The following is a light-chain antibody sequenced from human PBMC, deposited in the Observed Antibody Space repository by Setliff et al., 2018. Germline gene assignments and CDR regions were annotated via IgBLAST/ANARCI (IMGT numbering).Light chain of an antibody. CDR1: SSDVGSYDL. CDR3: TAYTSGTTYV. V-gene: IGLV2-14*03. Sequence: QSVLTQPASVSGSPGQSITISCSGTSSDVGSYDLVSWYQQHPGKAPRLLIYGVSNRPSGVSSRFSGSKSGNTASLTISGLQTEDGADYYCTAYTSGTTYVFGTGTKVTVL. J-gene: IGLJ1*01. CDR2: GVS.